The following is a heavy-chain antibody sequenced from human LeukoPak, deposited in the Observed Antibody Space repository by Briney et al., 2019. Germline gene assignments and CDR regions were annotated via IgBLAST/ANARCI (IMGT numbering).Heavy chain of an antibody. J-gene: IGHJ4*02. D-gene: IGHD3-10*01. CDR3: TGGGFGELY. CDR2: ISSTSAYI. CDR1: GFTFSSFS. Sequence: TGGSLRLSCAASGFTFSSFSMNWVRQPPGKGLEWVSSISSTSAYIYYADSVKGRFTISRDNAKNSLYLQVNSLRVDDTAVYYCTGGGFGELYWGQGTLVTVSS. V-gene: IGHV3-21*01.